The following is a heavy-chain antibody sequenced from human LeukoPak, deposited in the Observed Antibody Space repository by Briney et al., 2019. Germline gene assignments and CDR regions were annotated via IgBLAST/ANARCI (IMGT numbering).Heavy chain of an antibody. CDR3: ARRAGAYSHPYDY. CDR1: GFTVSSNS. Sequence: QPGGSLRLSCVASGFTVSSNSMSWVRQAPGKGLEWVSFIYSDNTHYSDSVKGRFTISRDNSKNTLYLQMNSLRAEDTAVYYCARRAGAYSHPYDYWGQGTLVTVSS. D-gene: IGHD4/OR15-4a*01. CDR2: IYSDNT. J-gene: IGHJ4*02. V-gene: IGHV3-53*01.